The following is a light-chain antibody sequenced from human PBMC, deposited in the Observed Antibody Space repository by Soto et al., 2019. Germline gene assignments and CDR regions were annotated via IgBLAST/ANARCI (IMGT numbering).Light chain of an antibody. CDR2: RNN. CDR3: AAWDDSLSGVV. Sequence: QSVLTQPPSASGTPGQRVTISCSGTSSNIGNNYVCWYQHLPGTAPKLLIYRNNQRPSGVPDRFSGSKSGTSASLAISGLRSDDEADYYCAAWDDSLSGVVFGGGTMLTVL. J-gene: IGLJ2*01. V-gene: IGLV1-47*01. CDR1: SSNIGNNY.